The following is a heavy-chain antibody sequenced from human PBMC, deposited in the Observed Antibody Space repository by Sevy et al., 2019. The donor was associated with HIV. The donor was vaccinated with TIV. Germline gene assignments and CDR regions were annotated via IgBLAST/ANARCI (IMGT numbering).Heavy chain of an antibody. D-gene: IGHD3-3*01. CDR2: ISWNSGSI. V-gene: IGHV3-9*01. J-gene: IGHJ6*02. CDR3: AKEGYYTTYYYYGMDV. CDR1: GFTFDDYA. Sequence: GGSLRLSCAPSGFTFDDYAMHWVRQAPGKGLEWVSGISWNSGSIGYADSVKGRFTISRDNAKNSLYLQMNSLRAEDTALYYCAKEGYYTTYYYYGMDVWGQGTTVTVSS.